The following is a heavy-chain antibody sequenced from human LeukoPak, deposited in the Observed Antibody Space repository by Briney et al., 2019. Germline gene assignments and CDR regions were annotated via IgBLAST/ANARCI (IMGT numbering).Heavy chain of an antibody. CDR3: ARGSPYYDILTGYYKRYYFDY. D-gene: IGHD3-9*01. CDR1: GGSISSSSYS. CDR2: IYYSGST. V-gene: IGHV4-39*07. Sequence: SETLSLTCTVSGGSISSSSYSWGWIRQPPGKGLEWIGSIYYSGSTNYNPSLKSRVTISVDTSKNQFSLKLSSVTAADTAVYYCARGSPYYDILTGYYKRYYFDYWGQGTLVTVSS. J-gene: IGHJ4*02.